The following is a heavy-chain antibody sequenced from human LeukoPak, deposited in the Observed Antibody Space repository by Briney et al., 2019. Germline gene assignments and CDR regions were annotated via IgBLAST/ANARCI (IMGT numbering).Heavy chain of an antibody. D-gene: IGHD6-13*01. CDR3: ARDSGYSSSWYPLDY. J-gene: IGHJ4*02. Sequence: ASVKVSCKASGYTFTGYYMHWVRRAPGQGLEWMGWINPNSGGTNYAQKFQGRVTMTRDTSISTAYMELSRLRSDDTAVYYCARDSGYSSSWYPLDYWGQGTLVTVSS. CDR1: GYTFTGYY. CDR2: INPNSGGT. V-gene: IGHV1-2*02.